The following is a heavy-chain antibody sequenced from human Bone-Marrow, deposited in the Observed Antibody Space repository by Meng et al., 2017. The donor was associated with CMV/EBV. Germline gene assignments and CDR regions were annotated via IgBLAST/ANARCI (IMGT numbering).Heavy chain of an antibody. Sequence: GGSLRLSCAASGFTFSSYAMSWVRQAPGKGLEWVSVIYSGGSSTYYAESVKGRFTISRDNSKNTLYLQMNSLRAEDTAVYYCAKAKYYYDSPIDYWGQGTLVTVSS. V-gene: IGHV3-23*03. CDR3: AKAKYYYDSPIDY. D-gene: IGHD3-22*01. J-gene: IGHJ4*02. CDR1: GFTFSSYA. CDR2: IYSGGSST.